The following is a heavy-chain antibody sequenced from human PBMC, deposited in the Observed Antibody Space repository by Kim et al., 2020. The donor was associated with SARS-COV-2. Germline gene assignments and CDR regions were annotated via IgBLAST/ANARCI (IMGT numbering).Heavy chain of an antibody. V-gene: IGHV4-34*01. CDR2: INHSGST. Sequence: SETLSLTCAVYGGSFSGYYWSWIRQPPGKGLEWIGEINHSGSTNYNPSLKSRVTISVDTSKNQFSLKLSSVTAADTAVYYCARGPLGAARPGVLYYFDYWGQGTLVTVSS. J-gene: IGHJ4*02. D-gene: IGHD6-6*01. CDR1: GGSFSGYY. CDR3: ARGPLGAARPGVLYYFDY.